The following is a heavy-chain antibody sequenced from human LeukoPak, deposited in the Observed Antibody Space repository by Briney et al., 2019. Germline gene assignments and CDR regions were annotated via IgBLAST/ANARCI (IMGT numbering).Heavy chain of an antibody. CDR2: ISYDGSNK. CDR3: AKDGVDSIAVAELYFDY. D-gene: IGHD6-19*01. V-gene: IGHV3-30*04. Sequence: GGSLRLSCAASGFTFRSYAMHWVRQAPGKGLEWEAAISYDGSNKKYADSVKGRFTISRDNSKNTLYLQMNSLRAEDTAVYYCAKDGVDSIAVAELYFDYWGQGTLVTVSS. CDR1: GFTFRSYA. J-gene: IGHJ4*02.